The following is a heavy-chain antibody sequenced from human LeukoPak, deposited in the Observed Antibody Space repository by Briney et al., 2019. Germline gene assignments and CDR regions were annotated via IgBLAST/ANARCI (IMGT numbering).Heavy chain of an antibody. V-gene: IGHV3-21*01. CDR2: ISSRGTNI. CDR1: GFNFNIYT. CDR3: ARVAGYCDSTSNCYSDY. D-gene: IGHD2-2*01. Sequence: SGGSLILSCAASGFNFNIYTINWVRQAPGKGLEWVSSISSRGTNIYYADSVKGRFTVSRDNAKNSLFLQMNSLRAEDTAVYYCARVAGYCDSTSNCYSDYWGQGTLVTVSS. J-gene: IGHJ4*02.